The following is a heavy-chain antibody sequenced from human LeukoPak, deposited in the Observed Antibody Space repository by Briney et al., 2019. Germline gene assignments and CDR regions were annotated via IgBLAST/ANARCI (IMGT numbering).Heavy chain of an antibody. CDR3: ARHVSYSGDNFDY. CDR1: GGSISDISYY. Sequence: SETLSLTCTVSGGSISDISYYWGWLRQPPGKGLEWIGSVYYSGSTSYNPSLKSRVTISVDTSKNQFSLKLSSVTAADTAVYFCARHVSYSGDNFDYWGQGTLVTVSS. D-gene: IGHD6-19*01. V-gene: IGHV4-39*01. CDR2: VYYSGST. J-gene: IGHJ4*02.